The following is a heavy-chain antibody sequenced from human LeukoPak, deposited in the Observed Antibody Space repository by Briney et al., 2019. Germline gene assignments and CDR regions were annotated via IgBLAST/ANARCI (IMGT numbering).Heavy chain of an antibody. Sequence: KPGGSLRLSCAASGFTFSSYSMNWVRQAPGKGPEWVSSISSSSSYIHSADSVRGRFTISRDNAKNSLFLQMNSLRAEDTAVYYCARDEWGDAFDIWGQGTMVTV. D-gene: IGHD1-26*01. CDR2: ISSSSSYI. V-gene: IGHV3-21*01. J-gene: IGHJ3*02. CDR1: GFTFSSYS. CDR3: ARDEWGDAFDI.